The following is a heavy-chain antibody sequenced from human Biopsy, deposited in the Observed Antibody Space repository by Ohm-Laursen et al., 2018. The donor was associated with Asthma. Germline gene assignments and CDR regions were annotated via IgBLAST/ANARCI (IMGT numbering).Heavy chain of an antibody. CDR3: ARASVVKHYYNYGMDV. CDR2: ISYDGSDK. Sequence: SLRLSCAASGFTFSDYAIYWVRQAPGKGLEWVAFISYDGSDKFYADSVKGRFTTSRDNSQNTLDLHMNRLTFEDTAVYYCARASVVKHYYNYGMDVWGPGTTVTVSS. CDR1: GFTFSDYA. J-gene: IGHJ6*02. V-gene: IGHV3-30-3*01.